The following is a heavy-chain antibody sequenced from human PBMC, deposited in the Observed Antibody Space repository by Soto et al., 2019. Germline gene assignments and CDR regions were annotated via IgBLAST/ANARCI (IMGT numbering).Heavy chain of an antibody. D-gene: IGHD2-2*01. CDR2: ISSSSSYI. CDR3: ARGGYCSSTSCYLRDY. V-gene: IGHV3-21*01. J-gene: IGHJ4*02. CDR1: GFTFSSYS. Sequence: EVQLVESGGGLVKPGGSLRLSCAASGFTFSSYSMNWVRQAPGKGLEWVSSISSSSSYIYYADSVKGRFTISRDNAKNSLYLQMNSLRAEVTAVYYCARGGYCSSTSCYLRDYWGQGTLVTVSS.